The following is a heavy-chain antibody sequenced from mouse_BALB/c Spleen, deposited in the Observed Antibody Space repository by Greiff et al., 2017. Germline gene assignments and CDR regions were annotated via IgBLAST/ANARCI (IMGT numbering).Heavy chain of an antibody. CDR1: GYAFSSYW. CDR2: IYPGDGDT. V-gene: IGHV1-80*01. D-gene: IGHD1-1*01. CDR3: ASPSTVVPGFAY. J-gene: IGHJ3*01. Sequence: QVQLKQSGAELVKPGSSVKISCKASGYAFSSYWMNWVKQRPGQGLEWIGQIYPGDGDTNYNGKFKGKATLTADKSSSTAYMQLSSLTSEDSAVYFCASPSTVVPGFAYWGQGTLVTVSA.